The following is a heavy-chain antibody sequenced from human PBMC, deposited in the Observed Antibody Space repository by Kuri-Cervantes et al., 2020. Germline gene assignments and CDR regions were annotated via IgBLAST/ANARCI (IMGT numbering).Heavy chain of an antibody. Sequence: SQTLSLTCAVYGGSFSGYYWNWIRQPPGKGLEWIGEINHSGSTNYNPSLKSRVTISIDTSKNQFSLKLSSVTAADTAVYYCARADIAAVYYFDYWGQGTLVTVSS. J-gene: IGHJ4*02. V-gene: IGHV4-34*01. CDR1: GGSFSGYY. CDR3: ARADIAAVYYFDY. CDR2: INHSGST. D-gene: IGHD6-13*01.